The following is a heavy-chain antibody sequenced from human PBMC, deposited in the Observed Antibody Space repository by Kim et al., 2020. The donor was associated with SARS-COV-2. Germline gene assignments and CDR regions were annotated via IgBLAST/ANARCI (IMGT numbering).Heavy chain of an antibody. CDR3: ATDPPSYGSPGY. CDR1: RYTLTGFS. Sequence: ASVKVSCKVSRYTLTGFSMHWVRQTPEQGLQWMGRFDPRDGETIYAQNFQGRVTMTEDTSTNTAYMELSGLRSEDTAVYYCATDPPSYGSPGYWGQGTLVTVSS. CDR2: FDPRDGET. V-gene: IGHV1-24*01. J-gene: IGHJ4*02. D-gene: IGHD3-10*01.